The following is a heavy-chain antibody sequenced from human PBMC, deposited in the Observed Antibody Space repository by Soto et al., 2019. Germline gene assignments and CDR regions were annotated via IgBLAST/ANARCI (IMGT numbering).Heavy chain of an antibody. D-gene: IGHD1-7*01. J-gene: IGHJ4*02. CDR2: IYDNGGA. Sequence: QVQLQESVPGLVKPSQTLSLTCTVSGDSISSGGYYCSWIRQHPGKGLEWIGYIYDNGGAYYSPSLKGRVVISVDRSENQFSLRLSSVTAADTAVYYCAKVKGGTTRRAFDSWGQVTLGTVSS. CDR3: AKVKGGTTRRAFDS. V-gene: IGHV4-31*03. CDR1: GDSISSGGYY.